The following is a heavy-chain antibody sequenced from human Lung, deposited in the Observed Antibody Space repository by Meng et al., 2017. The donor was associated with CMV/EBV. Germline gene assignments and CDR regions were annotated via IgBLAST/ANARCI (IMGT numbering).Heavy chain of an antibody. CDR2: MNPNSGQT. Sequence: YLFTSSDINWVRQATRPGLEWMGWMNPNSGQTGYAKKFQGRVSFTRNTSMRTAYMELSSLRSEDTAVYFCARTQPYYGSGTYNWFDPWGQGTLVTVSS. CDR1: YLFTSSD. J-gene: IGHJ5*02. V-gene: IGHV1-8*01. D-gene: IGHD3-10*01. CDR3: ARTQPYYGSGTYNWFDP.